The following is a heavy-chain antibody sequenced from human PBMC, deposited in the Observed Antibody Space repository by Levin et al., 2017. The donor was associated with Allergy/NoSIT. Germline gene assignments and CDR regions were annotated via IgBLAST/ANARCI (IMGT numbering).Heavy chain of an antibody. CDR2: ISYDGSNK. Sequence: PGGSLRLSCAASGFTFSSYGMHWVRQAPGKGLEWVAVISYDGSNKYYADSVKGRFTISRDNSKNTLYLQMNSLRAEDTAVYYCANDLRHIIAGPGLRVWGGAFDIWGQGTMVTVSS. D-gene: IGHD5-12*01. V-gene: IGHV3-30*18. CDR1: GFTFSSYG. J-gene: IGHJ3*02. CDR3: ANDLRHIIAGPGLRVWGGAFDI.